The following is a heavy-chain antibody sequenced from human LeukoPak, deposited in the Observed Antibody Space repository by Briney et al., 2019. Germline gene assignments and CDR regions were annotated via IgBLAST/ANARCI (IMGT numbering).Heavy chain of an antibody. CDR3: ARSSGYVWGSYRPTTYFDY. J-gene: IGHJ4*02. CDR2: IYYSGST. D-gene: IGHD3-16*02. Sequence: SGTLSLTCTVSGGSISSSSYYWSWIRQPPGKGLEWIGYIYYSGSTNYNPSLKSRVTISVDTSKNQFSLKLSSVTAADTAVYYCARSSGYVWGSYRPTTYFDYWGQGTLVTVSS. CDR1: GGSISSSSYY. V-gene: IGHV4-61*05.